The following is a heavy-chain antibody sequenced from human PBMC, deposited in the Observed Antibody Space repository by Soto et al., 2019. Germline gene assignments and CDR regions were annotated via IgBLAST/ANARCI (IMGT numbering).Heavy chain of an antibody. V-gene: IGHV3-72*01. CDR3: VREGLSASQYISWFYS. Sequence: EVQLVESGGALVQPGGSLRLSCAASGFSFGDHFLDWVRQAPGKGLEWVGRIRNMANEYSTEYAASVKGRFTISRDDSKNSLYLQMHSLKGEDTAVYYCVREGLSASQYISWFYSWGQGTLVTVSS. CDR2: IRNMANEYST. CDR1: GFSFGDHF. D-gene: IGHD6-6*01. J-gene: IGHJ5*01.